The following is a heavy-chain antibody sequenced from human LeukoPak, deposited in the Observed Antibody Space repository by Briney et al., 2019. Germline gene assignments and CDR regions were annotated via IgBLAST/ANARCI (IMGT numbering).Heavy chain of an antibody. Sequence: PSETLSLTCTFSGGSISSFYWSWIRQPPGAGLEWIGYVHYTGNTASNPSLKSRVTMSVDTSKNQFSLKLSSVTAADSAVYYCARWFCITNTCFHMDVWGKGTTVTVSS. D-gene: IGHD3-10*01. V-gene: IGHV4-59*08. J-gene: IGHJ6*03. CDR3: ARWFCITNTCFHMDV. CDR1: GGSISSFY. CDR2: VHYTGNT.